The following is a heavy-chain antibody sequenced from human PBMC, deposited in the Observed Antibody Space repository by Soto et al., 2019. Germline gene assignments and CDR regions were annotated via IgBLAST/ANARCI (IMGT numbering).Heavy chain of an antibody. CDR2: VNSDVTSN. CDR3: GRESTSGYYETPTGAFDI. Sequence: ELQLVESGGGLVQPGGSLRLSCAAYGLTFRSYWIHWVRQAPGKGLVWVSRVNSDVTSNTYADSVKGRFTISRDNTRNTLYLQMNSLRAEATAVYYCGRESTSGYYETPTGAFDIWGQGTMVTVSS. D-gene: IGHD5-12*01. CDR1: GLTFRSYW. J-gene: IGHJ3*02. V-gene: IGHV3-74*01.